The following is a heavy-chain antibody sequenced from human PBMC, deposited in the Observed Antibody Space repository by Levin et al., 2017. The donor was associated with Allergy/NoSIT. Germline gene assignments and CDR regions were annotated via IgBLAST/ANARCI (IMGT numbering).Heavy chain of an antibody. CDR2: ISYSGIT. CDR3: ARGTVSRIDY. CDR1: GGSVSSGSYY. Sequence: SETLSLTCTVSGGSVSSGSYYWTWIRQPPGKGLEWIGYISYSGITNYNPSFKSRVTISLDTSKNQFSLKLSSVTAADTAVFYCARGTVSRIDYWGQGTLVTVSS. J-gene: IGHJ4*02. V-gene: IGHV4-61*01. D-gene: IGHD3/OR15-3a*01.